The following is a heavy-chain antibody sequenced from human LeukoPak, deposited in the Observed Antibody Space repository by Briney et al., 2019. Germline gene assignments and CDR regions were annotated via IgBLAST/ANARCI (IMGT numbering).Heavy chain of an antibody. Sequence: SETLSLTCAVYGGSFSDYYWSWIRQAPGQGLEWIGEINHSGSTTSLKSRVTISVDTSKNQFSLKLSSVTAADTAVYYCARGHTRISMIRGSRSSYYFDYWGQGTLVTVSS. V-gene: IGHV4-34*01. J-gene: IGHJ4*02. CDR1: GGSFSDYY. CDR2: INHSGST. CDR3: ARGHTRISMIRGSRSSYYFDY. D-gene: IGHD3-10*01.